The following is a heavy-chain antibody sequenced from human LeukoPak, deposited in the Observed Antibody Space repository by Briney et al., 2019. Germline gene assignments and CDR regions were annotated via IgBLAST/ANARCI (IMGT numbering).Heavy chain of an antibody. CDR2: VSGGGHNT. CDR3: AKDRSSWYYPFDS. CDR1: GFTFSSYD. J-gene: IGHJ4*02. Sequence: AGGSLRLSCVASGFTFSSYDMSWVRQAPGKGLEWVSVVSGGGHNTYYAGSVKGRFTMSRDNSKRTVYLQMNSLRAEDTAVYYCAKDRSSWYYPFDSWGQGTLVTVSS. D-gene: IGHD3-3*01. V-gene: IGHV3-23*01.